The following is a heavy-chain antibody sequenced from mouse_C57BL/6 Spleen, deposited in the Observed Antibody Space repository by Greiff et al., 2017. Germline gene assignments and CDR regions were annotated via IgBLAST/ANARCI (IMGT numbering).Heavy chain of an antibody. V-gene: IGHV5-17*01. CDR3: ARQGYGYAYFDY. Sequence: EVKLMESGGGLVKPGGSLKLSCAASGFTFSDYGMHWVRQAPEKGLEWVAYISSGSSTIYYADTVKGRFTISRDNAKNTLFLQMTSLRSEDTAMYYCARQGYGYAYFDYWGQGTTLTVSS. CDR2: ISSGSSTI. CDR1: GFTFSDYG. D-gene: IGHD2-2*01. J-gene: IGHJ2*01.